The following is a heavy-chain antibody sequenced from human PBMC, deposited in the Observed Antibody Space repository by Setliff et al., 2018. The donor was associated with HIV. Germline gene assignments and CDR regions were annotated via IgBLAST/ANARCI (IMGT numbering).Heavy chain of an antibody. CDR3: ARGADGDFHYYMDV. CDR2: IIPMFGTA. J-gene: IGHJ6*03. V-gene: IGHV1-69*13. Sequence: RASVKVSCKASGYTFSSYPITWVRQAPGQGLEWMGGIIPMFGTANYAQKFQGRVTITADASTKTAYMELSGLRSEDTAVYYCARGADGDFHYYMDVWGKGTTVTVSS. CDR1: GYTFSSYP. D-gene: IGHD3-10*01.